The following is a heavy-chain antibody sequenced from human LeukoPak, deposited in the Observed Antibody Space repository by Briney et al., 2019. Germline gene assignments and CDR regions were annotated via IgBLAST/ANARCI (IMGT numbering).Heavy chain of an antibody. CDR1: GFTVSSNY. Sequence: GGSLRLSCAASGFTVSSNYMSWVRKAPGKGLEWVSFIYSGGSTYYADSVKGRFTISRDNSKNTLYLQMNSLRAEDTAVYYCAREPDYYDSSGYSYYYYGMDVWGQGTTVTVSS. CDR3: AREPDYYDSSGYSYYYYGMDV. D-gene: IGHD3-22*01. J-gene: IGHJ6*02. V-gene: IGHV3-66*01. CDR2: IYSGGST.